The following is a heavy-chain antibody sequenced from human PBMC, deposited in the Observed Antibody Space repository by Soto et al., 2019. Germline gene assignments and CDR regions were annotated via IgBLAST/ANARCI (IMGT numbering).Heavy chain of an antibody. J-gene: IGHJ5*02. D-gene: IGHD4-17*01. V-gene: IGHV4-30-4*01. CDR1: GGSISSGDYY. Sequence: SETLSLTCTVSGGSISSGDYYWSWIRQPPGKGLEWIGYIYYSGSTYYNPSLKSRVTISVDTSKNQFSLKLSSVTAADTAVYYCARMTTGGWFDPWGQGTLVTVSS. CDR3: ARMTTGGWFDP. CDR2: IYYSGST.